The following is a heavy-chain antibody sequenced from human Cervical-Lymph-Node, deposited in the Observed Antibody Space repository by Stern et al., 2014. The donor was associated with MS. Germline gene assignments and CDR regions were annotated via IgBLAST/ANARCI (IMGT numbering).Heavy chain of an antibody. CDR3: ARGESSRYYYYFDY. CDR2: IYYIGST. V-gene: IGHV4-30-4*01. CDR1: GDSISSGDNY. Sequence: VQLQESGPGLVKPSQTLSLTCNVSGDSISSGDNYWSWIRQSPGKGLEWIGYIYYIGSTFYNPSPKSRVTISVDTSQNQFSLRLSSVTAADTAVYYCARGESSRYYYYFDYWGQGTLVTVSS. D-gene: IGHD3-22*01. J-gene: IGHJ4*02.